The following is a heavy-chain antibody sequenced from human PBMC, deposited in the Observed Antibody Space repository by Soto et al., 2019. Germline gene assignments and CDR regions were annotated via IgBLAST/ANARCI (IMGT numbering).Heavy chain of an antibody. CDR3: ARPLGGGLDY. CDR2: ISSSSTYI. D-gene: IGHD2-21*01. CDR1: GFTFSSYS. Sequence: GGSLRLSCAASGFTFSSYSMNWVRQAPGKGLEWVSSISSSSTYIYYADSVKGRFTISRDNAKNSLYLQMNSLRAEDTAVYYCARPLGGGLDYWGQGTLVTVSS. J-gene: IGHJ4*02. V-gene: IGHV3-21*01.